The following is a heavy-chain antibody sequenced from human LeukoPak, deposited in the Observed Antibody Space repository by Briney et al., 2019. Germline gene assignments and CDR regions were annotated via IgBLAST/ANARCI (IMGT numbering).Heavy chain of an antibody. CDR3: ARMDSLTGSDY. J-gene: IGHJ4*02. V-gene: IGHV4-38-2*01. CDR1: GYSISSGYY. Sequence: PSETLSLTCAVSGYSISSGYYWGWIRQPPGRGLEWIGSIYHSGSTYYKPSLKSRVTISVDTSKNQFSLKLSSVSAADTAVYYCARMDSLTGSDYWGQGTLVTVSS. D-gene: IGHD3-9*01. CDR2: IYHSGST.